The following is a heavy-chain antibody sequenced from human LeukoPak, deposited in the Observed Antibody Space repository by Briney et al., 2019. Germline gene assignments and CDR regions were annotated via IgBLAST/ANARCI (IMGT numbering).Heavy chain of an antibody. CDR2: IKDKTDGGTT. CDR3: ARSSGSYIFDY. Sequence: PGGSLRLSCAASGFTFSNAWMSWVRQAPGKGLEWVGRIKDKTDGGTTDYAAPVKGRFTISRDNSKNTLYLQMNSLRAEDTAVYYCARSSGSYIFDYWGQGTLVTVSS. D-gene: IGHD3-10*01. V-gene: IGHV3-15*01. CDR1: GFTFSNAW. J-gene: IGHJ4*02.